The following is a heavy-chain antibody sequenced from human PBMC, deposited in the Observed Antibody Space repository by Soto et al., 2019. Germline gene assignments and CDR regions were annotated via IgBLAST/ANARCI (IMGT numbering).Heavy chain of an antibody. D-gene: IGHD6-13*01. CDR3: ARHAAPGTEKWFDP. Sequence: EVQLVQSGADVKKPGESLRISCKGSGYSFTNYWISWVRQMPGKGLEWMGKIDPSDSYTNYSPSFQGHVTISADKSISTVYLQWSSLKASDTAIYYCARHAAPGTEKWFDPWGQGTLVTVSS. V-gene: IGHV5-10-1*01. CDR1: GYSFTNYW. J-gene: IGHJ5*02. CDR2: IDPSDSYT.